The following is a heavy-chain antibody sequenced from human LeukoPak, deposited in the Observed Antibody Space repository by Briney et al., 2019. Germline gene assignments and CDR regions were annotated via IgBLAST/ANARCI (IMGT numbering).Heavy chain of an antibody. V-gene: IGHV3-30*04. CDR3: ARDMIMGGPPDYLDY. D-gene: IGHD3-22*01. CDR2: IGDEGIHK. J-gene: IGHJ4*02. CDR1: GFIFSRHS. Sequence: GGSLRLSCTTSGFIFSRHSMHWVRQAPGKGLEWVAVIGDEGIHKYYADSVKGRFTISRDDSKNILYPQMDGLRAEDTGVYYCARDMIMGGPPDYLDYWGQGTLVTVSS.